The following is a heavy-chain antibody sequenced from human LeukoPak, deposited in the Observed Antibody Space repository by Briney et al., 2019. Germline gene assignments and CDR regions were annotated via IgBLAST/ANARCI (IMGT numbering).Heavy chain of an antibody. CDR3: ARDLFGPFDY. CDR1: GGSISSHY. CDR2: IYYSRST. D-gene: IGHD3-3*01. V-gene: IGHV4-59*11. Sequence: SETLSLTCTVSGGSISSHYWSWIRQPPGKGLEWIGYIYYSRSTNYNPSLKSRVTISVDTSKNQFSLKLSSVTAADTAVYYCARDLFGPFDYWGQGTLVTVSS. J-gene: IGHJ4*02.